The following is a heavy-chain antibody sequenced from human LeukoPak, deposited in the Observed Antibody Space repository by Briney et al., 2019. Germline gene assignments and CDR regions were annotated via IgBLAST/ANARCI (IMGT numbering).Heavy chain of an antibody. Sequence: SGKLSCTASGGTFTSYDISRVRQAPGKGQEWRGRIIPILVIANYAQNFQGRVTIPADKSTNTAYLGLSSLRSEDTAVYYCARLHYYDSSGYFPHFFFYYDMDVWGQGTTVTVSS. J-gene: IGHJ6*02. CDR2: IIPILVIA. V-gene: IGHV1-69*04. CDR3: ARLHYYDSSGYFPHFFFYYDMDV. D-gene: IGHD3-22*01. CDR1: GGTFTSYD.